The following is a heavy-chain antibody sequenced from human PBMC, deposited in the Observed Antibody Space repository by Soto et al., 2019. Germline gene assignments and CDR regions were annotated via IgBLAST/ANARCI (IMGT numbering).Heavy chain of an antibody. V-gene: IGHV3-21*01. CDR1: GFTFSTYS. D-gene: IGHD3-10*01. Sequence: EVQLVESGGGLVKPGGSLRLSFAASGFTFSTYSMSWVRQAPGKGLEWVSSISSSSTFIYYADSVKGRFTISRDNTNNSLYLQMNSLRADDTALYYCARDPGSVLYGSGSYHVYWGQGTLVTVSS. CDR2: ISSSSTFI. CDR3: ARDPGSVLYGSGSYHVY. J-gene: IGHJ4*02.